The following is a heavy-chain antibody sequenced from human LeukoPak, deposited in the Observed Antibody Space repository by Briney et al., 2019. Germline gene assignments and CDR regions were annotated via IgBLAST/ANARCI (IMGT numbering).Heavy chain of an antibody. CDR1: GYIFTSYW. J-gene: IGHJ4*02. V-gene: IGHV5-51*01. Sequence: GESLKISCQGSGYIFTSYWIGWVRQMPGQGLEWMGIIYGGDSDTRYSPSFQGQVTISADKSITTAYLQWSSLEASDTAIYYCARLEILTGPPINSGQGTLVTVSP. CDR2: IYGGDSDT. D-gene: IGHD3-9*01. CDR3: ARLEILTGPPIN.